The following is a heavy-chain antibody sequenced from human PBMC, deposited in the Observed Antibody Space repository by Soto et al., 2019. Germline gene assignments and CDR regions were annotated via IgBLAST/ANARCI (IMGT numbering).Heavy chain of an antibody. CDR1: GLTFSNYA. J-gene: IGHJ4*02. V-gene: IGHV3-23*01. Sequence: EVQLLESGGGLVQPGGSLRLSCAASGLTFSNYAMTWVRQAPGKGLEWVSSISARADGTYYANSVKGRFTISRDNSKKTLYLQMNSLGAEDTAVYYCAKYPQCAGDCYSFDYWGQGTLVIVSS. CDR2: ISARADGT. D-gene: IGHD2-21*02. CDR3: AKYPQCAGDCYSFDY.